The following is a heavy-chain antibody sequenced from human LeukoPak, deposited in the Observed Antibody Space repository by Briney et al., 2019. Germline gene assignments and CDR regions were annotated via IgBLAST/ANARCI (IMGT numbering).Heavy chain of an antibody. Sequence: EASVKVSCKVSGYTLTELSMHWVRQAPGKGLEWMEGFDPEDGETIYAQKFQGRVTMTEDTSTDTAYMELSSLRSEDTAVYYCATGYCSSTSCYYHFDYWGQGTLVTVSS. D-gene: IGHD2-2*01. V-gene: IGHV1-24*01. J-gene: IGHJ4*02. CDR3: ATGYCSSTSCYYHFDY. CDR2: FDPEDGET. CDR1: GYTLTELS.